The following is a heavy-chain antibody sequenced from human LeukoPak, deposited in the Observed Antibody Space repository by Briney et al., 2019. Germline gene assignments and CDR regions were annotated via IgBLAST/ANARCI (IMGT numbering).Heavy chain of an antibody. CDR3: AKDISGIAVAGPIDY. V-gene: IGHV3-9*01. CDR2: ISWNSGSI. J-gene: IGHJ4*02. CDR1: GFTFDDYA. D-gene: IGHD6-19*01. Sequence: PGRSLRLSCAASGFTFDDYAMHWVRHAPGKGLEWVSGISWNSGSIGYADSVKGRFTISRDNAKNSLYLQMNSLRAEDTALYYCAKDISGIAVAGPIDYWGQGTLVTVSS.